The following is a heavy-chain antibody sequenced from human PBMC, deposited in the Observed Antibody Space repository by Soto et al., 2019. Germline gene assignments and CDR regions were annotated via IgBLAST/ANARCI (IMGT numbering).Heavy chain of an antibody. D-gene: IGHD5-12*01. CDR1: GYTFTIYG. V-gene: IGHV1-18*01. Sequence: ASVKVSCKASGYTFTIYGIDWVRQAPGQGLERMGWISPDNGNTNYAQKLQGRVTITTDTSTNTAYMELRSLRSDVTAVYYCARALGYSGYAGMDVWGQGTTVTVSS. CDR3: ARALGYSGYAGMDV. J-gene: IGHJ6*02. CDR2: ISPDNGNT.